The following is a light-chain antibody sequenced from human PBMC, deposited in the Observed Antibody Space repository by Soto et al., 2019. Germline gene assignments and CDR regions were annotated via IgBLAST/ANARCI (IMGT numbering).Light chain of an antibody. CDR3: QQRSNWPPGTT. J-gene: IGKJ2*01. CDR1: QSVSIY. Sequence: EVVLTQSPATLSLSPGEGATLSCRASQSVSIYLAWYQQKPGQAPRLLIYDASNRAAGIPARFSGSGSGTDFTLTISSLEPEDFAVYSCQQRSNWPPGTTFGQGTKLEIK. CDR2: DAS. V-gene: IGKV3-11*01.